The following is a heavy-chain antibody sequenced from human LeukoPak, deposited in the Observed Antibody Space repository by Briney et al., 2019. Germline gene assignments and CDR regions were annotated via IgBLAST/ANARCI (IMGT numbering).Heavy chain of an antibody. Sequence: GESLRISCKGSGYSFTRHWIGWVRQMPGKGLECMGIIYPGDSDTRYSPSSQGQVTISADKSISTAYLQWSSLKASDTAMYYCARHLRLWQNWFDPWGQGTLVTVSS. V-gene: IGHV5-51*01. CDR3: ARHLRLWQNWFDP. CDR1: GYSFTRHW. J-gene: IGHJ5*02. D-gene: IGHD5-18*01. CDR2: IYPGDSDT.